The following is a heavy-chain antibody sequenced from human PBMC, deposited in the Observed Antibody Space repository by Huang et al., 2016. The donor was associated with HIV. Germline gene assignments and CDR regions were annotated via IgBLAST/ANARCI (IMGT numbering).Heavy chain of an antibody. J-gene: IGHJ4*02. CDR3: VIMDDYFDY. D-gene: IGHD2-8*01. CDR2: IGGNRGGI. V-gene: IGHV3-9*01. Sequence: VQLVESGGGLVQPGWSLRLSCAASGFAFSQYAVHWVRQSPGKGREWVSGIGGNRGGIAYAASVRGRFVISRDNAKKSLYLKMNGLRLEDTALYFCVIMDDYFDYWGQGVLVGVSS. CDR1: GFAFSQYA.